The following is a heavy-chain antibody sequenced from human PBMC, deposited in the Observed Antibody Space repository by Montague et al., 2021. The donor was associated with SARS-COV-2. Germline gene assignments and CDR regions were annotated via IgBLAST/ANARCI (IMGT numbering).Heavy chain of an antibody. J-gene: IGHJ6*02. CDR2: IGTAGDT. Sequence: SLSLSLSASGFTFSSYDMHWARQATGKGLEWVSAIGTAGDTYYPGSVKGRFTISRENAKNSLYLQMNSLRAGDTAVYYCARGVEQWLWGPNYYYYYYGMDVWGQGTTVTVSS. D-gene: IGHD6-19*01. V-gene: IGHV3-13*04. CDR1: GFTFSSYD. CDR3: ARGVEQWLWGPNYYYYYYGMDV.